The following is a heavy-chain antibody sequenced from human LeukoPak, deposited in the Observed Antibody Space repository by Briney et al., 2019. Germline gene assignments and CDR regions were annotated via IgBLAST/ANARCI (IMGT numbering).Heavy chain of an antibody. J-gene: IGHJ6*03. CDR2: MNPNSGST. CDR3: ARGPLLMKGYYYYYYMDV. Sequence: GASVKVSCKASGHTFNSYDINWVRQATGQGLEWMGWMNPNSGSTGYAQKFQGRVTMTRNTSISTAYMELSSLRSEDTALYYCARGPLLMKGYYYYYYMDVWGKGTTVTISS. CDR1: GHTFNSYD. D-gene: IGHD3-16*01. V-gene: IGHV1-8*01.